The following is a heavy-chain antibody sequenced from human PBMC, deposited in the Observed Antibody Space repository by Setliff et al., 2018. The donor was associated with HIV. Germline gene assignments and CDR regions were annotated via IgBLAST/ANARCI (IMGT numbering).Heavy chain of an antibody. Sequence: GGSLRLSCAASGFGFSGYFMSWIRQTPRKGLEWISYIGYSGTPIYYADSVKGRFTISRDNAENSLYLQMNSLRAADTAVYYCARMTLIRGVIISYMDVWGKGTTVTVSS. J-gene: IGHJ6*03. CDR3: ARMTLIRGVIISYMDV. D-gene: IGHD3-10*01. CDR1: GFGFSGYF. CDR2: IGYSGTPI. V-gene: IGHV3-11*04.